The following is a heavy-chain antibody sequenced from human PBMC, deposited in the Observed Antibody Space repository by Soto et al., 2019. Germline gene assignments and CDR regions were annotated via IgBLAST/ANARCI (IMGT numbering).Heavy chain of an antibody. CDR1: GFTFSNFE. Sequence: GGSLRLSCVGSGFTFSNFEMHWVRQAPGKGLEWVAVIYHDGWNKYYADSVKGRFTISRDSSENTLYLQMDSLTVEDTAVYYCARVQWIKRRDYYAILVSCPAPPVTVS. J-gene: IGHJ6*02. CDR2: IYHDGWNK. D-gene: IGHD5-12*01. V-gene: IGHV3-30*04. CDR3: ARVQWIKRRDYYAILV.